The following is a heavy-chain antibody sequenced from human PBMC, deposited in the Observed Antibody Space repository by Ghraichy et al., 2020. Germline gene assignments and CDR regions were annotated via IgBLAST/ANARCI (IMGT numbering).Heavy chain of an antibody. Sequence: GGSLRLSCAASGFTFDDYAMHWVRQAPGKGLEWVSGISWNSGSIGYADSVKGRFTISRDNAKNSLYLQMNSLRAEDTALYYCASERGSSPGDYYYGMDVWGQGTTVTVSS. J-gene: IGHJ6*02. CDR3: ASERGSSPGDYYYGMDV. CDR2: ISWNSGSI. V-gene: IGHV3-9*01. D-gene: IGHD6-6*01. CDR1: GFTFDDYA.